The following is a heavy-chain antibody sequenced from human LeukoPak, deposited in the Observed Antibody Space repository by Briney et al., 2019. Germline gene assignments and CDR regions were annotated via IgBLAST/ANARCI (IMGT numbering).Heavy chain of an antibody. CDR2: ISDSGNT. V-gene: IGHV3-23*01. Sequence: GGSLRLSCAASGFTLSSYAMSWVRQAPGKGLEWVSAISDSGNTYHADSVKGRFTISRDNAKNSLYLQMNSLRAEDTAVYYCARVSTDPFDYWGQGTLVTVSS. CDR3: ARVSTDPFDY. D-gene: IGHD4-17*01. CDR1: GFTLSSYA. J-gene: IGHJ4*02.